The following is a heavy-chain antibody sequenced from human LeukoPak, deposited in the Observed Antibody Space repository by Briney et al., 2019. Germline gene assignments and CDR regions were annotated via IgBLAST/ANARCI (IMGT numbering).Heavy chain of an antibody. CDR3: ARLSRRYFDWLFYPDYFDY. D-gene: IGHD3-9*01. CDR1: GGSISSHH. CDR2: IYYSGST. V-gene: IGHV4-59*08. J-gene: IGHJ4*02. Sequence: SETLFLTCTVPGGSISSHHWSWSRQPPAKGQGMNGHIYYSGSTNYNPSLKSRVTISVDTSKNQFSLKLSSVTAADTAVYYCARLSRRYFDWLFYPDYFDYWGQGTLVTVSS.